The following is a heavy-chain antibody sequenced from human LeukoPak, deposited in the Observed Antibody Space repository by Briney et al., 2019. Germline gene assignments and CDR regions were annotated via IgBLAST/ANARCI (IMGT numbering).Heavy chain of an antibody. CDR1: GDSISSDY. CDR3: ARLVIPSTMAARGRSWFES. Sequence: SETLSLTCAVSGDSISSDYWSWIRQPPGKGLEWIGYIYYTGSTNYNTSPKSRVTISVDTSKNQFSLKLSSVTAADTAVYYCARLVIPSTMAARGRSWFESWGQGTLVTVSS. J-gene: IGHJ5*01. V-gene: IGHV4-59*01. CDR2: IYYTGST. D-gene: IGHD6-6*01.